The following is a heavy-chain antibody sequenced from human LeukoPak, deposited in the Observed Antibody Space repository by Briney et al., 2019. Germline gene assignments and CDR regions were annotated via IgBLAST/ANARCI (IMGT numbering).Heavy chain of an antibody. D-gene: IGHD3-3*01. CDR2: IIPIFGTA. CDR1: GGTFSSYA. J-gene: IGHJ6*02. V-gene: IGHV1-69*01. Sequence: SVKFSCKASGGTFSSYAISWVRQAPGQGLEWMGGIIPIFGTANYAQKFQGRVTITADESTSTAYMELSSLRSEDTAVYYCATDKYVEWSSGFYGMDVWGQGTTVMVSS. CDR3: ATDKYVEWSSGFYGMDV.